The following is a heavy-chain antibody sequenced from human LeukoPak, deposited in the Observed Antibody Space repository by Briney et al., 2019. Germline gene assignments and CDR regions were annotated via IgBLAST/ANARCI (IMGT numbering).Heavy chain of an antibody. CDR1: GYTFTSYD. Sequence: GASVKVSCKASGYTFTSYDINWVRQATGQGLEWMGWMNPNSGNTGYAQKFQGRVTMTRNTSISTAYMELSSLRSEDTAVYYCARAHQDYGDYHYGMDVWGQGTTVTVSS. CDR3: ARAHQDYGDYHYGMDV. J-gene: IGHJ6*02. CDR2: MNPNSGNT. D-gene: IGHD4-17*01. V-gene: IGHV1-8*01.